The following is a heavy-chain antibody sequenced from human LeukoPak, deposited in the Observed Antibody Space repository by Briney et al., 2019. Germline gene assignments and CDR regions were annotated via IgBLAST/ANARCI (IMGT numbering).Heavy chain of an antibody. J-gene: IGHJ4*02. CDR2: ISSNGGNI. CDR3: ARLLRGSGYYSGHFDY. V-gene: IGHV3-48*03. Sequence: GGSPRLSCAASGFTFSDYEVNWVRQAPGKGLEWVSYISSNGGNIYYADSVRGRFAISRDNAKSSLYLQMSSLRAEDTAVYYCARLLRGSGYYSGHFDYWGQGILVTVSS. CDR1: GFTFSDYE. D-gene: IGHD3-22*01.